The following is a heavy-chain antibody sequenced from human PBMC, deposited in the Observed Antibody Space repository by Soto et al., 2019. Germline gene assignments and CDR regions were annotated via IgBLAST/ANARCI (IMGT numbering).Heavy chain of an antibody. J-gene: IGHJ3*02. Sequence: PGGSLRLSCAASGFTFSSYAMSWVRQAPGKGLEWVSAISGSGGSTYYAGSVKGRITISRDNSKNTLYLQMNSLRAEDTAVYYCAKSAPLSTPYNWNYEPFDIWGQGTMVTVSS. CDR3: AKSAPLSTPYNWNYEPFDI. CDR2: ISGSGGST. CDR1: GFTFSSYA. V-gene: IGHV3-23*01. D-gene: IGHD1-7*01.